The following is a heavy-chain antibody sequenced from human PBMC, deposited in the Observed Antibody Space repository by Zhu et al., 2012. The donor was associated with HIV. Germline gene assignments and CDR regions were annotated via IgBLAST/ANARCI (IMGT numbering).Heavy chain of an antibody. CDR1: GGSVSSGSYY. CDR3: ARDRYDYYDSRRHAFDI. J-gene: IGHJ3*02. CDR2: IYYTGST. Sequence: QVQLQESGPGLVKSSETLSLTCTVSGGSVSSGSYYWSWIRQPPGKGLEWIGYIYYTGSTNYNPSLKSRVTISVDTSKNQFSLKVSSVTAADTAVYYCARDRYDYYDSRRHAFDIWGQGTMVTVYS. D-gene: IGHD3-22*01. V-gene: IGHV4-61*01.